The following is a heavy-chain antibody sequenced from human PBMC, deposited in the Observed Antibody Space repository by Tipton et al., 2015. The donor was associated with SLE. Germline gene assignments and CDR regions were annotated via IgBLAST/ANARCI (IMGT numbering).Heavy chain of an antibody. CDR1: GFTFDDYA. J-gene: IGHJ6*04. CDR2: ISWNSERI. CDR3: AKDMARDYYYYYRMDV. Sequence: LRLSCAASGFTFDDYAIHWVRQAPGKGLEWVSGISWNSERIGYADSVKGRFTISRDNAKNSLYLQMNSLRAEDTALYYCAKDMARDYYYYYRMDVWGKGTTVTVSA. V-gene: IGHV3-9*01.